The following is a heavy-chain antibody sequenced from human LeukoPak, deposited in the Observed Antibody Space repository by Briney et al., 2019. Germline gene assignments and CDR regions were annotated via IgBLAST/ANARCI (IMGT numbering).Heavy chain of an antibody. V-gene: IGHV4-31*03. J-gene: IGHJ6*02. CDR2: IYYSGST. Sequence: PSETLSLTCTVSGGSISSGGYYWSWIRQHPGKGLEWIGYIYYSGSTYYNPSLKSRVTISVDTSKNQFSLKLSSVTAADTAVYHCARDVYYYGMDVWGQGTTVTVSS. CDR3: ARDVYYYGMDV. CDR1: GGSISSGGYY.